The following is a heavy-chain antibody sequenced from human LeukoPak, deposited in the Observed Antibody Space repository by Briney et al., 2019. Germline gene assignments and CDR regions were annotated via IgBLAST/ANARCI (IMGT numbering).Heavy chain of an antibody. CDR1: GFTFSGSA. D-gene: IGHD1-26*01. CDR3: TRDSGTHNWFDP. CDR2: IDKKDKGYATAT. J-gene: IGHJ5*02. Sequence: GGSLKLSCAASGFTFSGSAIHWVRQSSGKGLEWVGQIDKKDKGYATATAYAASVKGRFTISRDDSINTAYLQMKSLKAEDTALYYCTRDSGTHNWFDPWGQGTLVTVSS. V-gene: IGHV3-73*01.